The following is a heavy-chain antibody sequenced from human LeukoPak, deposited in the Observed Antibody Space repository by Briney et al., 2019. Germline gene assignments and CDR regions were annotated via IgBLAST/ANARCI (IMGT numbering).Heavy chain of an antibody. CDR2: LRSDGTNK. CDR3: AKDSYDNSI. D-gene: IGHD3-10*01. V-gene: IGHV3-30*02. J-gene: IGHJ4*02. Sequence: GGSLRLSCAASGFTFSSYGMHWVRQAPGKGLEWVAFLRSDGTNKNYADSVKGRFTISRDNSKNTLYLQMNSLRAEDTAVYYCAKDSYDNSIWGQGTLVSVSS. CDR1: GFTFSSYG.